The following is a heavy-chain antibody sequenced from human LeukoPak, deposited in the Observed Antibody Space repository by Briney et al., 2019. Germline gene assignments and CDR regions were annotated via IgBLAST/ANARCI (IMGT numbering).Heavy chain of an antibody. Sequence: PSETLSLTCNVSVDSINSPHYYCAWIRQPPGKGLEWIGSIYYSGGAYSHPSLKSRATIFVDTSNNHFSLKLRSVTAARTAVYYCARQLIQPRAFDSWGQGTLVTVSS. CDR3: ARQLIQPRAFDS. D-gene: IGHD3-16*01. CDR1: VDSINSPHYY. V-gene: IGHV4-39*01. CDR2: IYYSGGA. J-gene: IGHJ4*02.